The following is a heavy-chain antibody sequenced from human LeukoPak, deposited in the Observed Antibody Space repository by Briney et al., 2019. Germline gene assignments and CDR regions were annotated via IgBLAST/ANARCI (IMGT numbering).Heavy chain of an antibody. J-gene: IGHJ4*02. V-gene: IGHV3-33*01. CDR3: ARGSAPHYFDY. D-gene: IGHD2-15*01. CDR1: GFTFSSYG. CDR2: IWYDGSNK. Sequence: TGGSLRLSCAASGFTFSSYGMHWVRQAPGKGLEWVAVIWYDGSNKYYADSVKGRFTISRDNSKNTLYLQMNSLRAEDTAVYYCARGSAPHYFDYWGQGTLVTVSS.